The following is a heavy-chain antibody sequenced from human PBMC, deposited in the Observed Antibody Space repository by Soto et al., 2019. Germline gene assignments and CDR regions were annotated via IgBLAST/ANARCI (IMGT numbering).Heavy chain of an antibody. CDR1: GGSFSGYY. J-gene: IGHJ5*02. CDR3: ARGKFLGIAAAGTQQWAFDP. Sequence: PSETLSLTCAVYGGSFSGYYWSWIRQPPGKGLEWIGEINHSGSTNYNPSLKSRVTISVDTSKNQFSLKLSSVTAADTAVYYCARGKFLGIAAAGTQQWAFDPWGQGTLVTVSS. D-gene: IGHD6-13*01. V-gene: IGHV4-34*01. CDR2: INHSGST.